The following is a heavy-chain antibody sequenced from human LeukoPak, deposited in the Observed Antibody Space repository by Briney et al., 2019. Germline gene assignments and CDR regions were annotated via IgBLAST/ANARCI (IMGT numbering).Heavy chain of an antibody. CDR3: ATVHPPYMGAMDD. Sequence: SETLSLTCTVSGGSISSDNYSWGWIRQPPGKGLEWIGNMYYSGTTFCNAALRSRVTISIDTSKNQFSLKLSSVTAADTAVYYCATVHPPYMGAMDDWGQGTTVTVSS. J-gene: IGHJ6*02. CDR2: MYYSGTT. V-gene: IGHV4-39*07. CDR1: GGSISSDNYS.